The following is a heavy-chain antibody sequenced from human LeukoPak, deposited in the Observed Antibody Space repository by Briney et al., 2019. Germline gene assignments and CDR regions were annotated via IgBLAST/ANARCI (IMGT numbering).Heavy chain of an antibody. D-gene: IGHD4-17*01. CDR3: ARRLNGDYNFDY. J-gene: IGHJ4*02. Sequence: PSETLSLICTVSGGSISSYYWSWIRQPPGKGLEWIGYIYYSGGTNYNPSLKSRVTISVDTSKNQFSLKLSSVTAADTAVYYCARRLNGDYNFDYWGQGTLVTVSS. CDR1: GGSISSYY. V-gene: IGHV4-59*08. CDR2: IYYSGGT.